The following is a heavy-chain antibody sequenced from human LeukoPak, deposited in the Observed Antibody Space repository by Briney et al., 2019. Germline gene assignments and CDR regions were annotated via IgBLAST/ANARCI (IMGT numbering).Heavy chain of an antibody. J-gene: IGHJ4*02. V-gene: IGHV3-21*01. CDR3: ARSVMSSWDQPLTNFDY. CDR2: ISGSSSYI. Sequence: GGSLTLSCVASGFTFNTYSMNWVRQAPGKGLEWVSSISGSSSYIYYADSVKGRFTLSRDNAKNSLYLQMNSLRAEDTAVYYCARSVMSSWDQPLTNFDYWGQGTLVTVSS. D-gene: IGHD2-2*01. CDR1: GFTFNTYS.